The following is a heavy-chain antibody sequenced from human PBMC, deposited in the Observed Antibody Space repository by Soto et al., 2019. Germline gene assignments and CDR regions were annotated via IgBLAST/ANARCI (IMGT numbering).Heavy chain of an antibody. CDR3: ARHGIIGIYYYYYMDV. J-gene: IGHJ6*03. V-gene: IGHV4-59*08. CDR2: IYYSGST. CDR1: GGSISSYY. D-gene: IGHD1-20*01. Sequence: SETLSLTCTVSGGSISSYYWSWIRQPPGKGLEWIGYIYYSGSTNYNPSLKSRVIISVDTSKNQFSLKLSSVTAADTAVYYCARHGIIGIYYYYYMDVRGKGTTVTVSS.